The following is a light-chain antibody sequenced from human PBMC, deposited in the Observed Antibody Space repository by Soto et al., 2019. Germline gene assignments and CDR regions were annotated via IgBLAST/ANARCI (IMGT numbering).Light chain of an antibody. CDR2: KAS. J-gene: IGKJ1*01. CDR3: QQYNRDST. Sequence: IQMTQSPSTLSASVGDRVTITCRASQSISIWLAWYQQKPGKAPKLLIYKASSLESGVPSRFSGSGSGTEFTLTINSLQPDDSATYYCQQYNRDSTFGQGTKVEIK. V-gene: IGKV1-5*03. CDR1: QSISIW.